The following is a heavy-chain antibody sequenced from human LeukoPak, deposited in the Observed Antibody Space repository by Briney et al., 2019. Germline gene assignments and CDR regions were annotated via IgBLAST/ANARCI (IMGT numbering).Heavy chain of an antibody. V-gene: IGHV1-69*13. CDR2: IIPIFGTA. J-gene: IGHJ3*02. CDR1: GGTFSSYA. Sequence: SVKVSCKASGGTFSSYAISWVRQAPGRGLEWMGGIIPIFGTANYAQKFQGRVTITADESTSTAYMELSSLRSEDTTVYYCASTSPVHHAFDIWGQGTMVTVSS. CDR3: ASTSPVHHAFDI.